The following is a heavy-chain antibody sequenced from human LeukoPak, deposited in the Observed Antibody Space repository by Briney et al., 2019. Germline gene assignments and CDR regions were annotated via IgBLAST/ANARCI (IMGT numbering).Heavy chain of an antibody. J-gene: IGHJ3*02. CDR2: VYLSGSI. CDR1: GFTFSSYW. CDR3: ARDPIRGAWGVFDI. Sequence: GSLRLSCAASGFTFSSYWMSWVRQAPGKGLEWIGSVYLSGSIYYNLSLKSRVTISVDTSKNQFSLNLSSVTAADTAVYYCARDPIRGAWGVFDIWGQGTMVTVSS. D-gene: IGHD7-27*01. V-gene: IGHV4-38-2*02.